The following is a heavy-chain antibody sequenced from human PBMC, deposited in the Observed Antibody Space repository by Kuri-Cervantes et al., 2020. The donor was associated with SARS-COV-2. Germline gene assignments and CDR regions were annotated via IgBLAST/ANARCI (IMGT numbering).Heavy chain of an antibody. Sequence: GGSLRLSCAASGVTFSSYSMNWVCQAPGQGLDWVLAISGSCGSTYYGDSVKGRFTISRGKSKNMLYLQMNSMRDEDTAVYYYAKSRLTMVRGVITGDFDYWGQGTLVTVSS. CDR1: GVTFSSYS. V-gene: IGHV3-23*01. CDR3: AKSRLTMVRGVITGDFDY. CDR2: ISGSCGST. D-gene: IGHD3-10*01. J-gene: IGHJ4*02.